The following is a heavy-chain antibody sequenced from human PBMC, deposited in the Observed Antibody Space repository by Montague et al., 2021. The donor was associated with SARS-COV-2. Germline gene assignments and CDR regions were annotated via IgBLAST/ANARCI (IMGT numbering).Heavy chain of an antibody. CDR3: ARAQQWLGAVYYYYGMDV. V-gene: IGHV6-1*01. CDR2: TYYRSKWYN. CDR1: GDSVSSNSAA. D-gene: IGHD6-19*01. J-gene: IGHJ6*02. Sequence: CAISGDSVSSNSAAWNWIRQSPSRGLEWLGRTYYRSKWYNDYALSVKSRITINPDTSKNQFSLQLNSVTPEDTAVYYCARAQQWLGAVYYYYGMDVWGQGTTVTVPS.